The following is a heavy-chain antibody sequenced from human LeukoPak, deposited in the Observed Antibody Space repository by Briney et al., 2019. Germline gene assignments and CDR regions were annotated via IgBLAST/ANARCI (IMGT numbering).Heavy chain of an antibody. Sequence: PGGSLRLSCAASGFTFSSFWMSWVRQAPGKGLEWVANIKQDGSEKYYVDSVKGRFTISRDNAKNSLYLQMNSLRAEDTAVYYCARNWEHYYYYYGMDVWAKGPRSPSP. CDR2: IKQDGSEK. CDR1: GFTFSSFW. CDR3: ARNWEHYYYYYGMDV. V-gene: IGHV3-7*01. J-gene: IGHJ6*02. D-gene: IGHD7-27*01.